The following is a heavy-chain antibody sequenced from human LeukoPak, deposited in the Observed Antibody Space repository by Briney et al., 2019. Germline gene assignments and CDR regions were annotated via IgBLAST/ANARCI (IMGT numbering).Heavy chain of an antibody. CDR1: GYTFTGYY. Sequence: GASVKVSCKASGYTFTGYYMHWVRQAPGQGLEWMGWINPNSGGTNYAQKFQGWVTMTRDTSISTAYLELSRLRSDDTAVYYCARVAAAASDAFDIWGQGTMVTVSS. CDR3: ARVAAAASDAFDI. CDR2: INPNSGGT. J-gene: IGHJ3*02. V-gene: IGHV1-2*04. D-gene: IGHD6-13*01.